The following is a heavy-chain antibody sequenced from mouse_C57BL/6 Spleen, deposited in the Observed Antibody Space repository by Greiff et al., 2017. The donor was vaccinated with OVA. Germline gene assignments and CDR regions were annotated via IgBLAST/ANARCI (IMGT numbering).Heavy chain of an antibody. V-gene: IGHV1-15*01. J-gene: IGHJ2*01. D-gene: IGHD1-1*01. CDR1: GYTFTDYE. CDR2: IDPETGGT. CDR3: TTLTTVVATDY. Sequence: QVQLKESGAELVRPGASVTLSCKASGYTFTDYEMHWVKQTPVHGLEWIGAIDPETGGTAYNQKFKGKAILTADKSSSTAYMELRSLTSEDSAVYYCTTLTTVVATDYWGQGTTLTVSS.